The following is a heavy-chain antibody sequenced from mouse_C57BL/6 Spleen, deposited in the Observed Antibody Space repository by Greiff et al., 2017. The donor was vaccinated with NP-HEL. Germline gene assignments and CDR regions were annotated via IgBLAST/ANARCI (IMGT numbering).Heavy chain of an antibody. V-gene: IGHV1-5*01. J-gene: IGHJ3*01. D-gene: IGHD1-1*01. CDR3: TRPYYYGSSGFAY. CDR1: GYTFTSYW. Sequence: EVQLQQSGTVLARPGASVKMSCKTSGYTFTSYWMHWVKQRPGQGLEWIGAIYPGNSDTSYNQKFKGKAKLTAVTSASTAYMELSSLTNEDSAVYYYTRPYYYGSSGFAYWGQGTLVTVSA. CDR2: IYPGNSDT.